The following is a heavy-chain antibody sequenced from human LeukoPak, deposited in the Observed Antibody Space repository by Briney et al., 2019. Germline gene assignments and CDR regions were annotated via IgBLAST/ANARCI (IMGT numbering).Heavy chain of an antibody. J-gene: IGHJ6*02. CDR3: ARLPWGKYGMDV. Sequence: GASVKVSCTASGGTFSSYAISWVRQAPGQGLEWMGWISAYNGNTNYAQKLQGRVTMTTDTSTSTAYMELRSLRSDDTAVYYCARLPWGKYGMDVWGQGTTVTVSS. CDR2: ISAYNGNT. D-gene: IGHD3-16*01. CDR1: GGTFSSYA. V-gene: IGHV1-18*01.